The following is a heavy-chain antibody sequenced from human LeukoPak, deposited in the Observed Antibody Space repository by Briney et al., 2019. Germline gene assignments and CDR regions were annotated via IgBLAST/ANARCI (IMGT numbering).Heavy chain of an antibody. V-gene: IGHV4-4*07. Sequence: PSETLSLTCTVSGAYTGSHYWSWIRQPAGKGLEWIGRISPSGTTHYNPSLGSRVTMSVDTSKNYFSLRLSSVTAADTAVYYCARDFYASEFYFWFDPWGQGILVTVSS. D-gene: IGHD2/OR15-2a*01. CDR1: GAYTGSHY. CDR3: ARDFYASEFYFWFDP. J-gene: IGHJ5*02. CDR2: ISPSGTT.